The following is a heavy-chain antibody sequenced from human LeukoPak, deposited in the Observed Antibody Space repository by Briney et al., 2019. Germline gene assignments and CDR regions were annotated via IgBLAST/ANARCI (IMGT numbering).Heavy chain of an antibody. D-gene: IGHD1-14*01. CDR3: GRKAKADTPTDGFDD. CDR1: ALSFGTYS. Sequence: RGSLRLSCVLDALSFGTYSINCDRQAPGKGLEWVSSISSSSSYIYYADSVKGRFTISRDNAKNSLYLQMNSLRAEDTAVYYCGRKAKADTPTDGFDDWGQGTTVTVSS. CDR2: ISSSSSYI. J-gene: IGHJ4*01. V-gene: IGHV3-21*01.